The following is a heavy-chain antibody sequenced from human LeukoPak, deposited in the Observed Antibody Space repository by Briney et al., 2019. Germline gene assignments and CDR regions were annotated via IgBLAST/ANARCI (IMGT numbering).Heavy chain of an antibody. CDR2: ISGSGGST. CDR1: GFTFSSYA. V-gene: IGHV3-23*01. D-gene: IGHD5-18*01. CDR3: AKLPGKPRSTAMDNYYYYGMDV. J-gene: IGHJ6*02. Sequence: GGSLRRSCAASGFTFSSYAMSWVRQAPGKGLEWVSAISGSGGSTYYADSVKGRFTISRDNSKNTLYLQMNSLRAEDTAVYYCAKLPGKPRSTAMDNYYYYGMDVWGQGTTVTVSS.